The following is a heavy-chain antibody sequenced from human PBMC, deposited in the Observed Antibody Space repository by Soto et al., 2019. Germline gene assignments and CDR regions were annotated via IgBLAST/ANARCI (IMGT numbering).Heavy chain of an antibody. J-gene: IGHJ6*02. D-gene: IGHD1-26*01. CDR1: GFTFDDYT. CDR2: ISWDGGST. CDR3: AKDGGVGATDYYYGMDV. V-gene: IGHV3-43*01. Sequence: GGSLRLSCAASGFTFDDYTMHWVRQAPGKGLEWVSLISWDGGSTYYADSVKGRFTISRDNSKNSLYLQMNSLRTEDTALYYCAKDGGVGATDYYYGMDVWGQGTTVTVSS.